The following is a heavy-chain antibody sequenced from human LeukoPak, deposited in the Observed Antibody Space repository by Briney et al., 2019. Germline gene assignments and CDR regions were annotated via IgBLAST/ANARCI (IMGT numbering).Heavy chain of an antibody. V-gene: IGHV4-4*02. D-gene: IGHD2-15*01. CDR1: SGSISTSNW. Sequence: SGTLSLTCAVSSGSISTSNWWSCVRQPPGKGLAWIGEIYHSGSTNYNPSLKSRVTIVVDKSNNQFSLKLNSVTAADTAVYYCARDRRPNCSGGSCYSPFYYYGIDVWGQGTTVTVSS. CDR3: ARDRRPNCSGGSCYSPFYYYGIDV. CDR2: IYHSGST. J-gene: IGHJ6*02.